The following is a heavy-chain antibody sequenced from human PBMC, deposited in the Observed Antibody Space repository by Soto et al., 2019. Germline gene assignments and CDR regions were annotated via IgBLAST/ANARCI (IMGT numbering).Heavy chain of an antibody. CDR2: ISAYNGNT. Sequence: QVQLVQSGGEVKKPGASVKVSCKTSGYSFTTYGISWVRQAPGQGLEGMGWISAYNGNTNYAQKLQGRVTMTTDTSTSTAYMERRSLRSDDTAVYYCAREGPAPYFYYGMDVWGQGSTVTVSS. J-gene: IGHJ6*02. V-gene: IGHV1-18*01. CDR3: AREGPAPYFYYGMDV. CDR1: GYSFTTYG.